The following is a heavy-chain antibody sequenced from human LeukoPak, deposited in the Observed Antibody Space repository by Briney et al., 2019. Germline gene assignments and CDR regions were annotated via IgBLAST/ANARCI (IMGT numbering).Heavy chain of an antibody. CDR1: GFTFRSFN. CDR2: ISGTSNTI. V-gene: IGHV3-48*02. CDR3: AREMGVAAASYFFDY. J-gene: IGHJ4*02. Sequence: GGSLRLSCAASGFTFRSFNMNWVRQAPGKGLEWVSYISGTSNTIYYADSVKGRFTISRDNAKNSLYLQMNSLRDEDTAVYYCAREMGVAAASYFFDYWGQGTLVTVSS. D-gene: IGHD6-25*01.